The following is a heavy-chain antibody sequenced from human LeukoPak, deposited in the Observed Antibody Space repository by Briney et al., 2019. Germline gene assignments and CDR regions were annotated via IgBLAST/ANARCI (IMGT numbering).Heavy chain of an antibody. Sequence: SETLSLTCTVSGGSISSYYWSWIRQPPGKGLEWIGYIYYSGSTNYNPSLKSRVTISVDTSKKQFSLKLSSVTAADTAVYYCARSKDILTGYCFDYWGQGTLVAVSS. CDR1: GGSISSYY. J-gene: IGHJ4*02. V-gene: IGHV4-59*01. CDR3: ARSKDILTGYCFDY. D-gene: IGHD3-9*01. CDR2: IYYSGST.